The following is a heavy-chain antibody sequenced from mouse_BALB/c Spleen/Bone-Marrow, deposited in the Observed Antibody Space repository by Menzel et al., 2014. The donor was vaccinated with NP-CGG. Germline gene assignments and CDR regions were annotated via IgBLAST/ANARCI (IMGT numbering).Heavy chain of an antibody. CDR2: IWCGGST. CDR3: ARGLYYDYEFAY. V-gene: IGHV2-2*02. D-gene: IGHD2-4*01. Sequence: VMLVESGPGLVQPSQSLSITCTVSGFSLTSYGVHWVRQSPGKGLEWLGVIWCGGSTDYNAAFISRLSISKDNSKSQVFFKMNSLQANDTAIYYCARGLYYDYEFAYWGQGTLVTVSA. CDR1: GFSLTSYG. J-gene: IGHJ3*01.